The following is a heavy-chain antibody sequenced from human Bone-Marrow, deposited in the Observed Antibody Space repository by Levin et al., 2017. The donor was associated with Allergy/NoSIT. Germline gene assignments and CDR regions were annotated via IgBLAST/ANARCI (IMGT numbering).Heavy chain of an antibody. Sequence: GGSLRLSCAASGFTLSSYSMHWVRQAPGKGLEWVSSISSSSSYIYYADSVKGRFTISRDNAKNSLYLQMNSLRAEDTAVFYCTRTEHSASNYKGMDVWGQGTTVTVSS. CDR2: ISSSSSYI. J-gene: IGHJ6*02. D-gene: IGHD1-26*01. V-gene: IGHV3-21*01. CDR1: GFTLSSYS. CDR3: TRTEHSASNYKGMDV.